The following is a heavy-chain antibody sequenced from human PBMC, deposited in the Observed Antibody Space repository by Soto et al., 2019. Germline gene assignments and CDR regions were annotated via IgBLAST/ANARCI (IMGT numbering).Heavy chain of an antibody. Sequence: SETLSLTCAVYGGSFSGYYWSWIRQPPGKGLEWIGEINHSGSTNYNPSLKSRVTISVDTSKNQFSLKLSSVTAADTAVYYCARGMDSISPYYYYYGMDVWGQGTTVTVS. J-gene: IGHJ6*02. CDR2: INHSGST. CDR1: GGSFSGYY. V-gene: IGHV4-34*01. D-gene: IGHD6-6*01. CDR3: ARGMDSISPYYYYYGMDV.